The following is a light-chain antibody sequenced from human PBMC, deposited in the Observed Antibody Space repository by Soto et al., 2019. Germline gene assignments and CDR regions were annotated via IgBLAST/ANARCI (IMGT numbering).Light chain of an antibody. CDR1: QSVSRS. CDR2: DAS. Sequence: EIVMTQSPATLYASPGDGATLSCRASQSVSRSLAWYQQKPGQSPRLLIYDASSRATGVPARFSGSGSGTEFTLTISSLQSEDFAVYHCQQYNNWPIAFGQGTRLEIK. CDR3: QQYNNWPIA. V-gene: IGKV3-15*01. J-gene: IGKJ5*01.